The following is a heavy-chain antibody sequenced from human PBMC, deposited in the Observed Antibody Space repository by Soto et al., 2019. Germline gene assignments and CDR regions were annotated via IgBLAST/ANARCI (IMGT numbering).Heavy chain of an antibody. CDR2: ISAYNGNT. J-gene: IGHJ5*02. CDR1: GYTFTSYG. D-gene: IGHD2-15*01. V-gene: IGHV1-18*01. CDR3: ARDQSQYCSGGSCPPNWFDP. Sequence: ALVRGYCETSGYTFTSYGVSWVIEANGQGLEWMGWISAYNGNTNYAQKLQGRVTMTTDTSTSTAYMELRSLRSDDTAVYYCARDQSQYCSGGSCPPNWFDPWGQGTLVTVSS.